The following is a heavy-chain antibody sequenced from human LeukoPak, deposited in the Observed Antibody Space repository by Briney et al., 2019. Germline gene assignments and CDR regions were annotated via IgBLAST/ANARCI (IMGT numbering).Heavy chain of an antibody. D-gene: IGHD3-10*01. CDR1: GFTFSHLA. Sequence: GGSLRLSCAASGFTFSHLAMHWVRRSPGKGLEWAAVISYDGNNKYYANSVKGRFTISRDNAKNSLYLQMNSLRAEDTAVYYCARDTTYGYFDYWGQGTLVTVSS. CDR2: ISYDGNNK. J-gene: IGHJ4*02. CDR3: ARDTTYGYFDY. V-gene: IGHV3-30*03.